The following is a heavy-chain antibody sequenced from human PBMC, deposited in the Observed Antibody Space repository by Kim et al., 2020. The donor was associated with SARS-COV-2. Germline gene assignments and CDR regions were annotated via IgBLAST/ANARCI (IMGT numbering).Heavy chain of an antibody. Sequence: GGSLRLSCAASGFTFSTSWMHWVRQAPGKGLVWVSRINNNGNTTNYADSVKGRFTISRDNAKNTLYLQMNSLRAEDTAVYYCAREIYGDNSRAFDFWGQGTMVTVSS. CDR2: INNNGNTT. V-gene: IGHV3-74*01. CDR3: AREIYGDNSRAFDF. CDR1: GFTFSTSW. J-gene: IGHJ3*01. D-gene: IGHD4-17*01.